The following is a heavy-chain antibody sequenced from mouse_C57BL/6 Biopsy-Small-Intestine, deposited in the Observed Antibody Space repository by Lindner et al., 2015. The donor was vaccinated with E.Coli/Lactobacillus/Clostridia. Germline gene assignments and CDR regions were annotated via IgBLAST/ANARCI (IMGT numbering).Heavy chain of an antibody. D-gene: IGHD2-1*01. Sequence: VQLQESGPELVKPGASVKISCKASGDSFTGYFMNWVKQSHGKSLEWIGRTNPYNGDTFYNQKFKGKATLTVDKSSSTAHMELRSLTSEDSAVYYCARGSYGNSNGYAMDYWGQGTSVTVSS. V-gene: IGHV1-20*01. CDR1: GDSFTGYF. J-gene: IGHJ4*01. CDR2: TNPYNGDT. CDR3: ARGSYGNSNGYAMDY.